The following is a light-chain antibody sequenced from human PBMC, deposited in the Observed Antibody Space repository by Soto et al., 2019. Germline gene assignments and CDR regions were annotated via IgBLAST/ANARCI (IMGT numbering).Light chain of an antibody. J-gene: IGKJ4*01. V-gene: IGKV3-11*01. CDR3: QQRSVWPST. Sequence: EIVLTQSPATLSLSPGERAALSCRASQSVSSYLAWYQQKPGQAPRLLIYDASKSSPGIPARFTSSRSGTDFTLTISSLVPEDFAVYFCQQRSVWPSTFGGATKVE. CDR2: DAS. CDR1: QSVSSY.